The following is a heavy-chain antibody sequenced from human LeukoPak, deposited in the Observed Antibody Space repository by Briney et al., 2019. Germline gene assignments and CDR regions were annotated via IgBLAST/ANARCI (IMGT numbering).Heavy chain of an antibody. CDR3: AKSGQLVGYYYGMDV. Sequence: GGSLRLSCVASGFSFNNYAMNWVRQAPGEVPEWVSGISESGDKTYYADSVKGRFTISRDNSKNTLYLQMNSLRAEDTAVYYCAKSGQLVGYYYGMDVWGQGTTVTVSS. J-gene: IGHJ6*02. CDR1: GFSFNNYA. V-gene: IGHV3-23*01. CDR2: ISESGDKT. D-gene: IGHD6-6*01.